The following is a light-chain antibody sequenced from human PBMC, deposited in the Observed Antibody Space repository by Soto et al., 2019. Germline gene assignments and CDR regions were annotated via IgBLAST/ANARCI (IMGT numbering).Light chain of an antibody. CDR3: GTWDNGLSVGV. Sequence: QSVLTQPPSVSAAPGQKVTISCSGGSSNIGRNFVTWYQQLPGAVPKLVIYDNDRRPSGIPDRFSGSKSGPSATLAITGLQPGDEADYYCGTWDNGLSVGVFGGGTKLTVL. J-gene: IGLJ2*01. CDR2: DND. V-gene: IGLV1-51*01. CDR1: SSNIGRNF.